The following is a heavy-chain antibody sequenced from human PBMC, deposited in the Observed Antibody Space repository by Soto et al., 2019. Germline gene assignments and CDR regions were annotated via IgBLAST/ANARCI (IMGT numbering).Heavy chain of an antibody. CDR3: ARVKECSSTXXYARDAFDI. Sequence: QVQLVESGGGLVKPGGSLRLSCAASGFSFSDHYMSWIRQAPGKGLEWVSYISSGGSGIYYADSVKGRFTISRDNAKNSLYLQMKSLRAEDTAVYYCARVKECSSTXXYARDAFDIXGQGTMLTVSS. CDR2: ISSGGSGI. V-gene: IGHV3-11*01. J-gene: IGHJ3*02. CDR1: GFSFSDHY. D-gene: IGHD2-2*01.